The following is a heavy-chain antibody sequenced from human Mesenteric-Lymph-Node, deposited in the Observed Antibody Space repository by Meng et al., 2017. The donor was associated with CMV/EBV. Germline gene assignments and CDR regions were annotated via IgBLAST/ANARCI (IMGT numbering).Heavy chain of an antibody. CDR3: ASCISATLCAFDI. V-gene: IGHV3-48*04. CDR1: GFTFSRND. D-gene: IGHD1-20*01. CDR2: ISSGSINT. J-gene: IGHJ3*02. Sequence: GESLKISCAASGFTFSRNDMNWVRQAPGKGLEWVSGISSGSINTYYADSVKGRFTISRDNAKNSLYLQMNSLRAEVSAVYYCASCISATLCAFDIWGQGTMVTVSS.